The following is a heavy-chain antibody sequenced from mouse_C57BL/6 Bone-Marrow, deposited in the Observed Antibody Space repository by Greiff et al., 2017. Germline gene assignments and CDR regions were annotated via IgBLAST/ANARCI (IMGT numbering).Heavy chain of an antibody. D-gene: IGHD2-3*01. CDR3: ARPSYDGYPLAY. CDR1: GFSLTSYC. Sequence: QVQLQQSGPGLVQPSPSLSITCTVSGFSLTSYCVHWVRQSPGQGLEWLGVIWRGGSTAYNAAFISSLGTSKDNSKGKVFFKMYSLQADDTAMYYCARPSYDGYPLAYWGQGTLVTVSA. V-gene: IGHV2-2*01. J-gene: IGHJ3*01. CDR2: IWRGGST.